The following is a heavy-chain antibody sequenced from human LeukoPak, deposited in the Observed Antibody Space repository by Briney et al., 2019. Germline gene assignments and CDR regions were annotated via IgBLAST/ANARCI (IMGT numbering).Heavy chain of an antibody. J-gene: IGHJ5*02. D-gene: IGHD6-19*01. CDR3: ARGQSSGWYSLENWFDP. CDR1: GYTFTSYD. V-gene: IGHV1-8*03. CDR2: MNPNSGNT. Sequence: ASVKVSCKASGYTFTSYDINWVRQATGQGLEWMGWMNPNSGNTGYAQKFQGRVTITRNTSISTAYMELSSLRSEDTAVYYCARGQSSGWYSLENWFDPWGQGTLVTVSS.